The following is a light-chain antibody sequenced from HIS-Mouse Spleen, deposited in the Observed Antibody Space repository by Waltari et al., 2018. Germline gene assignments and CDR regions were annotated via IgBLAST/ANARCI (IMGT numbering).Light chain of an antibody. CDR3: QSYDSSNVV. Sequence: NFMLTQPHSVSESPGKTVTISCTRSSGSIASTYGQWYQQRPGRAPTTVIYEDNQRPSGVPDRFSGSIDSSSNSASLTISGLKTEDEADYYCQSYDSSNVVFGGGTKLTVL. V-gene: IGLV6-57*04. J-gene: IGLJ2*01. CDR2: EDN. CDR1: SGSIASTY.